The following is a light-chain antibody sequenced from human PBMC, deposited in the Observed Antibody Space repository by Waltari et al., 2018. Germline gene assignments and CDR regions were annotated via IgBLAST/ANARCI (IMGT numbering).Light chain of an antibody. CDR1: QSVGRY. Sequence: EIVLTQSPGTLSLSPGARATLSCRASQSVGRYLAWYQQKPGQAPRRLIYDASTRATGIPDRFSGSGSGTDFSLTISRLEPEDFAVYYCQKYVNLPATFGQGTKVEIK. CDR3: QKYVNLPAT. CDR2: DAS. J-gene: IGKJ1*01. V-gene: IGKV3-20*01.